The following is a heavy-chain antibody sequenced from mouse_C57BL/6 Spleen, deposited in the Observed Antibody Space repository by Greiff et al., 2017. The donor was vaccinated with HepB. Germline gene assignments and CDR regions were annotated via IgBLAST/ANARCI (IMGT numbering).Heavy chain of an antibody. J-gene: IGHJ4*01. CDR3: AKLDSSGYGYAMDY. V-gene: IGHV1-26*01. D-gene: IGHD3-2*02. CDR2: INPNNGGT. CDR1: GYTFTDYY. Sequence: QLQQSGPELVKPGASVKISCKASGYTFTDYYMNWVKQSHGKSLEWIGDINPNNGGTSYNQKFKGKATLTVDKSSSTAYMELRSLTSEDSAVYYCAKLDSSGYGYAMDYWGQGTSVTVSS.